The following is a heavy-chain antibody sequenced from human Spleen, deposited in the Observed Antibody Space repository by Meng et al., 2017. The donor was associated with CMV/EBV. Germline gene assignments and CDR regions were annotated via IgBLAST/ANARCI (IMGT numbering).Heavy chain of an antibody. CDR1: GFTFSRYS. CDR2: ISSSSDYI. Sequence: GESLKISCAASGFTFSRYSMNWVRQAPGKGLEWVSSISSSSDYIYYANSVKGRFTISRDNARNSLYLQMNSLRAEDTAVYYCARTNNILTGPDYWGQGALVTVSS. D-gene: IGHD3-9*01. CDR3: ARTNNILTGPDY. V-gene: IGHV3-21*06. J-gene: IGHJ4*02.